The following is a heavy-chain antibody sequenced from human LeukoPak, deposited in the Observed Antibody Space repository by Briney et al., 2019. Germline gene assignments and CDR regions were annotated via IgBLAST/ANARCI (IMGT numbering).Heavy chain of an antibody. CDR3: ARVSSSGYYSANFDY. J-gene: IGHJ4*02. V-gene: IGHV3-7*01. CDR2: IKQDGSEK. Sequence: PGGSLRLSCAASGFTFSSYWMSWVRQAPGKGLEWVANIKQDGSEKYYVDSVKGRFTISRDNAKNSLYLQMSSLRAEDTAEYYCARVSSSGYYSANFDYWGQGTLVTVSS. CDR1: GFTFSSYW. D-gene: IGHD3-22*01.